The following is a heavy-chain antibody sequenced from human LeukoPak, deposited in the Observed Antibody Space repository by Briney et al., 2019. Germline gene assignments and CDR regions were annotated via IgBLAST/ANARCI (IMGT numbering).Heavy chain of an antibody. CDR1: GYTFISYG. V-gene: IGHV1-18*01. Sequence: GASVKVSCKASGYTFISYGISWVRQAPGQGLEWMGRISAYNGNTNYAQKLQGRVTMTTDTSTSTAYMELRSLRSDDTAVYYCARTVTTSNFEAWFDPWGQGTLVTVSS. CDR3: ARTVTTSNFEAWFDP. D-gene: IGHD4-11*01. CDR2: ISAYNGNT. J-gene: IGHJ5*02.